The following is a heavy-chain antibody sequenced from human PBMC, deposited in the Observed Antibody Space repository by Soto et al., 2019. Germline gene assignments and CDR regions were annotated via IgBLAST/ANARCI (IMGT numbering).Heavy chain of an antibody. D-gene: IGHD2-15*01. J-gene: IGHJ6*02. CDR1: GGTFSSYA. CDR3: ARDHCSGGSCYSYYYGMDG. Sequence: SVKVSCKASGGTFSSYAISWVRQAPGQGLEWMGGIIPIFGTANYAQKFQGRVTITADESTSTAYMELSSLRSEDTAVYYCARDHCSGGSCYSYYYGMDGWGQGTTVTVSS. V-gene: IGHV1-69*13. CDR2: IIPIFGTA.